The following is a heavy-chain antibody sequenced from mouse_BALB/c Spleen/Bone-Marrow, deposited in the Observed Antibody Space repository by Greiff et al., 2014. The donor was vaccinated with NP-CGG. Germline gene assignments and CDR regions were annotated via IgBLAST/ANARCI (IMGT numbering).Heavy chain of an antibody. V-gene: IGHV1-5*01. CDR2: IYPGNSDT. Sequence: VQLQQSGTVLARPGAAVKMSCKASGYTFSNYWMHWVKQRPGQGLEWFGTIYPGNSDTTYNQKFKGKAKLTAVTSTSTAYMELSSLTNEDSAVYYCTTLARSDFDYWGQGTTLTVSS. D-gene: IGHD3-1*01. J-gene: IGHJ2*01. CDR1: GYTFSNYW. CDR3: TTLARSDFDY.